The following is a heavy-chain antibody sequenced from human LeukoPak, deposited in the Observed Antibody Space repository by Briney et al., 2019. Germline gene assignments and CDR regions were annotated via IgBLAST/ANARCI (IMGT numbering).Heavy chain of an antibody. V-gene: IGHV3-23*01. CDR3: AKDLIYSSSWSDN. D-gene: IGHD6-13*01. CDR2: ISDHGNST. J-gene: IGHJ1*01. Sequence: GGSLTLSCAASGFTFSSYAMSWVRQGQGKGPEWVSSISDHGNSTYTAASVKGRFTISRDNSKNTLYLQMNSLRAEDTAVYYCAKDLIYSSSWSDNWGQGTLVTVSS. CDR1: GFTFSSYA.